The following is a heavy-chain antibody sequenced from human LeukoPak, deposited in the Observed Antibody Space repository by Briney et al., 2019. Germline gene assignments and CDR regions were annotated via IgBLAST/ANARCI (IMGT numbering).Heavy chain of an antibody. CDR3: ARGASYYFDY. CDR1: GGTFXXXA. Sequence: SXXXXGGTFXXXAISXXRQAPGQGLEWMGGIIPIFGTANYAQKFQGRVTITADESTSTAYMELSSLRSEDTAVYYCARGASYYFDYWGQGTLVTVSS. J-gene: IGHJ4*02. CDR2: IIPIFGTA. V-gene: IGHV1-69*01.